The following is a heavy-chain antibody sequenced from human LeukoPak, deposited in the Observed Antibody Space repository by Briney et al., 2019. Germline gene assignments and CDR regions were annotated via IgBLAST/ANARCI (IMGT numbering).Heavy chain of an antibody. CDR3: ARSPGYSYGFDY. CDR2: INPNSGDT. Sequence: ASVRVSCKASGYTFTGYYMQWVRQAPGQGLEWMGWINPNSGDTNYAQKFQGRVTMTRDTSISTAYMELSRLRSDDTAVYYCARSPGYSYGFDYWGQGTLVTVSS. CDR1: GYTFTGYY. V-gene: IGHV1-2*02. J-gene: IGHJ4*02. D-gene: IGHD5-18*01.